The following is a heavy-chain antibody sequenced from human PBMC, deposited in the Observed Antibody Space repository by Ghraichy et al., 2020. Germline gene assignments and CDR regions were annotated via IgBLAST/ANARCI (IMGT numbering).Heavy chain of an antibody. Sequence: GGSLRLSCAASGFTFTSYAMSWVRQAPGKGLEWVSTIGGSGGSTYYADSVKGRFTISRDNSKNTLYLQMNSLRAEDTAVYYCAKETYYYDSSGYPDYWGQGTLVTVSS. J-gene: IGHJ4*02. CDR2: IGGSGGST. CDR1: GFTFTSYA. V-gene: IGHV3-23*01. CDR3: AKETYYYDSSGYPDY. D-gene: IGHD3-22*01.